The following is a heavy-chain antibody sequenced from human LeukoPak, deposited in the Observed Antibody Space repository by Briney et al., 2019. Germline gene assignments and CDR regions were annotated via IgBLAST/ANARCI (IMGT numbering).Heavy chain of an antibody. J-gene: IGHJ4*02. CDR1: GGSISSGGYY. D-gene: IGHD3-22*01. CDR3: ARGQIDYDSSAYDY. CDR2: IYYSGST. V-gene: IGHV4-31*03. Sequence: SETLSLTCTVSGGSISSGGYYWSWIRQHPGKGLEWIGYIYYSGSTYYNPSLKSRVTISVGTSKNQFSLKLSSVTAADTAVYYCARGQIDYDSSAYDYWGQGTLVTVSS.